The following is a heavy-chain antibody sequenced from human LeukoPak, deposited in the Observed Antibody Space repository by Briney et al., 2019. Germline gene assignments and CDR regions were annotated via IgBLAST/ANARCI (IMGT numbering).Heavy chain of an antibody. CDR3: ARVSQGVVWFGELGYFDY. CDR2: IYTSGST. V-gene: IGHV4-4*07. D-gene: IGHD3-10*01. J-gene: IGHJ4*02. CDR1: GGPISSYY. Sequence: PSETLSLTCTASGGPISSYYWSWIRQPAGKGLEWIGRIYTSGSTNYNPSLKSRVTMSVDTSKNQFSLKLSSVTAADTAVYYCARVSQGVVWFGELGYFDYWGQGTLVTVSS.